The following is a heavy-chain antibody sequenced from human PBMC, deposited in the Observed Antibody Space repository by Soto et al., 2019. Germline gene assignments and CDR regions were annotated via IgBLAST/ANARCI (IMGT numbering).Heavy chain of an antibody. CDR1: GFTFSSYG. CDR2: ISYDGSNK. V-gene: IGHV3-30*18. J-gene: IGHJ3*02. CDR3: AKGSDEGRGSDAFGI. Sequence: QVQLVESGGGVVQPGRSLRLSCAASGFTFSSYGMHWVRQAPGKGLEWVAVISYDGSNKYYADSAKGRFTIARDNSKNTVYIQMNSLRAEDTAVYYSAKGSDEGRGSDAFGIWGHRTMVTV. D-gene: IGHD1-26*01.